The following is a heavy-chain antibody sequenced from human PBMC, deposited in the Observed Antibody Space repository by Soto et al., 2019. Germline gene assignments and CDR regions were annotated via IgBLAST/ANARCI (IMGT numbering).Heavy chain of an antibody. CDR2: ISYDGSTK. V-gene: IGHV3-30-3*01. D-gene: IGHD6-13*01. CDR3: ATYSSSWSSLAY. Sequence: QVRLVESGGDVVQSGRSLRLSCAASGFTFSSNSMHWVRQAPGKGLEWVALISYDGSTKYHADSVKGRFTISRDNSQNTLFLQMNSLSVEDTAVYYCATYSSSWSSLAYWGQGTLVTVSS. CDR1: GFTFSSNS. J-gene: IGHJ4*02.